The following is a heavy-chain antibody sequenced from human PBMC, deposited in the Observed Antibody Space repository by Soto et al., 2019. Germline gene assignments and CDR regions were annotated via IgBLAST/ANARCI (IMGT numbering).Heavy chain of an antibody. CDR1: VGSMRVSNVF. D-gene: IGHD4-4*01. V-gene: IGHV4-39*01. Sequence: AETRSLTCPVSVGSMRVSNVFWGLVRQPPGKGLEWIGNIDYSGTAYFNPSLGTRVTFPVDTSKNQFSLTLYSVTAADTAVYYCARTTGRHLDFWGQGILVTVSS. CDR3: ARTTGRHLDF. J-gene: IGHJ4*02. CDR2: IDYSGTA.